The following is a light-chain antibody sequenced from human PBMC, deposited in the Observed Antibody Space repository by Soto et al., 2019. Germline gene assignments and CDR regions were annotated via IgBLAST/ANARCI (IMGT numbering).Light chain of an antibody. V-gene: IGKV3-20*01. CDR2: GAS. J-gene: IGKJ2*01. CDR1: QSVSSSQ. Sequence: EIVLTQSPGTLSLSPGESATLSCRASQSVSSSQVAWYQQKPGQAPRLLIYGASSRATGIPDRFSGVGSETDFTLTISRLEPKDFAVYYCQQYDISPLTFGQGTKLEI. CDR3: QQYDISPLT.